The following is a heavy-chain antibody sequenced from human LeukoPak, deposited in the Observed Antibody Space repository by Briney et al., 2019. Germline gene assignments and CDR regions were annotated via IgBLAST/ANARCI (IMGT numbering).Heavy chain of an antibody. CDR3: ARESERTPDFGINYYYYMDV. CDR2: MKPDNGNT. V-gene: IGHV1-8*03. J-gene: IGHJ6*03. Sequence: ASVKVSCKASGYTFRNYDIVWVRQATGQGLEWMGWMKPDNGNTGYIEMFQGRLTLTRDTSINTAYLELSNLRSEDTAVYYCARESERTPDFGINYYYYMDVWGEGTTVTVSS. D-gene: IGHD3-3*01. CDR1: GYTFRNYD.